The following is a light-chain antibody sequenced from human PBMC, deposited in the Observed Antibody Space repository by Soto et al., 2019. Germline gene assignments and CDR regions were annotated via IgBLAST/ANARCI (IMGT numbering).Light chain of an antibody. CDR1: SSDVGGYNY. J-gene: IGLJ3*02. V-gene: IGLV2-11*01. CDR2: DVS. CDR3: FSYAGNSLWV. Sequence: QSALTQPRSVSGSPGQSVTISCTGTSSDVGGYNYVSWYQQHPGKAPKLVIYDVSKRPSGVPDRFSGSKSGKTASLPISGLQAEDEADYYCFSYAGNSLWVFGGGTKLTVL.